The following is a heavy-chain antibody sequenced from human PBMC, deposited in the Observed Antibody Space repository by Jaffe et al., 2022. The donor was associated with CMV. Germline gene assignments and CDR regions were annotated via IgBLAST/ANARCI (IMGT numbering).Heavy chain of an antibody. V-gene: IGHV3-9*01. D-gene: IGHD6-19*01. J-gene: IGHJ6*02. CDR1: GFTFDDYA. CDR3: AKDILARAGYSSGWYVRYYYYGMDV. Sequence: EVQLVESGGGLVQPGRSLRLSCAASGFTFDDYAMHWVRQAPGKGLEWVSGISWNSGSIGYADSVKGRFTISRDNAKNSLYLQMNSLRAEDTALYYCAKDILARAGYSSGWYVRYYYYGMDVWGQGTTVTVSS. CDR2: ISWNSGSI.